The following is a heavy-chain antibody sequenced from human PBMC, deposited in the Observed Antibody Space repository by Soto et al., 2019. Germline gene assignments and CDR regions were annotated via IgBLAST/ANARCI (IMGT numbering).Heavy chain of an antibody. CDR3: ARTTAVPNTLRSRYFFDY. V-gene: IGHV4-61*01. Sequence: SETLSLTCSVSGGSVSNKTYYWSWIRQPTGKRLEWSGYVYYSGTTNYNPALKSRVTISVDLSKNQFSLRLSDVTTADTALYYCARTTAVPNTLRSRYFFDYWGQGTLVTVSS. J-gene: IGHJ4*02. D-gene: IGHD4-17*01. CDR1: GGSVSNKTYY. CDR2: VYYSGTT.